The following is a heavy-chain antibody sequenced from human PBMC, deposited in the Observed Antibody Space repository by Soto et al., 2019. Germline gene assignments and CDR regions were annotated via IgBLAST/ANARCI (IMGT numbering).Heavy chain of an antibody. CDR2: ISSSDSII. D-gene: IGHD3-22*01. J-gene: IGHJ4*02. CDR3: ARDLGYYDSSGYVDD. CDR1: GFTFSDSY. V-gene: IGHV3-11*01. Sequence: GGSPRLSCAASGFTFSDSYMRWIRQAPGKGLEWVSYISSSDSIICYSDSVKGRFIISRDNANHSLYLQMNSLKAEDTAVYYRARDLGYYDSSGYVDDWRQGTLVTISS.